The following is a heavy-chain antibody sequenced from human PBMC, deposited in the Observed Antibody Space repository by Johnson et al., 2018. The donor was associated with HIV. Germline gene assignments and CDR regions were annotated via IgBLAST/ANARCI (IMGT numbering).Heavy chain of an antibody. CDR1: GFTFGSYA. D-gene: IGHD2-21*02. CDR2: ISFDGGTK. Sequence: QVQLVESGGGVVQPGRSLRLSCAASGFTFGSYAMHWVRQAPGKGLEWVALISFDGGTKYYADSVKGRFIISRDNSKNTLYLQMNSLRAEDTAVYYCAAGDSHGGAFDIWGQGTMVTVSS. CDR3: AAGDSHGGAFDI. J-gene: IGHJ3*02. V-gene: IGHV3-30*04.